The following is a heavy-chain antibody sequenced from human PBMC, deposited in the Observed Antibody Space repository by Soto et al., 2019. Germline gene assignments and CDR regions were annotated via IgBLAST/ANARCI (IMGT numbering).Heavy chain of an antibody. J-gene: IGHJ3*02. Sequence: QVQLVQSGAEVKKPGSSVKVSCKASGATVNTFINYGVTWVRQAPGHGLEWMGGIIPVFGTPHYAQKFQGRVTISADESTRTAYMELSSLRSEDTAVYYCARGAATKIVVVMYDAFDIWGQGTMVTVSS. CDR1: GATVNTFINYG. CDR2: IIPVFGTP. CDR3: ARGAATKIVVVMYDAFDI. V-gene: IGHV1-69*12. D-gene: IGHD3-22*01.